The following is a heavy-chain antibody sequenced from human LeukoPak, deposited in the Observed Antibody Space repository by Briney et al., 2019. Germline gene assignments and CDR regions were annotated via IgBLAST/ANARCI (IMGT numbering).Heavy chain of an antibody. CDR2: MNPNSGNT. CDR1: GYTFTSYD. V-gene: IGHV1-8*01. Sequence: GASVKVSCKASGYTFTSYDINWVRQATGQGLEWMGWMNPNSGNTGYAQKFQGRVTMTRNTSISTAYMELSSLRSEDTAVYYCARGSHYYDSSGYGAFDIWGQGTMVTVSS. J-gene: IGHJ3*02. CDR3: ARGSHYYDSSGYGAFDI. D-gene: IGHD3-22*01.